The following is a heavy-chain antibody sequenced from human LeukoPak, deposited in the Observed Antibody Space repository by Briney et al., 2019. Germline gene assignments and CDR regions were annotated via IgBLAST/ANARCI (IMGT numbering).Heavy chain of an antibody. CDR2: IYPGDSDT. D-gene: IGHD2-15*01. CDR3: ARQFRGGPYYYYGMDV. V-gene: IGHV5-51*01. CDR1: GYSFTSYW. J-gene: IGHJ6*02. Sequence: GESLKISCKGSGYSFTSYWIGWVRQMPGKGLEGMGIIYPGDSDTRYSPSFQGQVTISADKSISTAYLQWSSLKASDTAMYYCARQFRGGPYYYYGMDVWGQGTTVTVSS.